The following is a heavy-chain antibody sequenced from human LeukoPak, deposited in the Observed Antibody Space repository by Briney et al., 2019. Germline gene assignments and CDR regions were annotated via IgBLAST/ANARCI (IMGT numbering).Heavy chain of an antibody. J-gene: IGHJ4*02. Sequence: GGSLRLSCAASGFTFSSYGMPWVRQAPGKGLEWVAVISYDGSNKYYADSVKGRFTISRDNSKNTLYLQMNSLRAEDTAVYYCASRIVGATTVDYWGQGTLVTVSS. CDR2: ISYDGSNK. D-gene: IGHD1-26*01. V-gene: IGHV3-30*03. CDR3: ASRIVGATTVDY. CDR1: GFTFSSYG.